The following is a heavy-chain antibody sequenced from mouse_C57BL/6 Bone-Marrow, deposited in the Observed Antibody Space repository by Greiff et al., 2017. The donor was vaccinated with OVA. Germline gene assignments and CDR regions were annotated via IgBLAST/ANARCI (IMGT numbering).Heavy chain of an antibody. D-gene: IGHD4-1*02. CDR2: IRNKANGNKT. J-gene: IGHJ2*01. Sequence: EVKLVESGGGLVQPGGSLSLSCAASGFTFTDYYMSWVRQPPGKALEWLGFIRNKANGNKTEYSASVKGRFTISRDNSQSILYLQMNALRAEDSATYYCARSNWGGFFDYWGQGTTLTVSS. V-gene: IGHV7-3*01. CDR1: GFTFTDYY. CDR3: ARSNWGGFFDY.